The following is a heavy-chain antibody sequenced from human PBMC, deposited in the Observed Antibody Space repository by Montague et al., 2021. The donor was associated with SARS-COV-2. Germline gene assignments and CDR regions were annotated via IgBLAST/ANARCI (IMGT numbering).Heavy chain of an antibody. CDR1: GGSISSSSYY. J-gene: IGHJ4*02. D-gene: IGHD2-21*01. V-gene: IGHV4-39*01. Sequence: SETLSLTCTVSGGSISSSSYYWSWIRQPAGKGLEWIGRIYNSGDTDYNPSLQSRVTISVDTSKNQFSLKLPSVTAADTAVYYCARQVEACGGYFDPWGQGTLVTVSS. CDR3: ARQVEACGGYFDP. CDR2: IYNSGDT.